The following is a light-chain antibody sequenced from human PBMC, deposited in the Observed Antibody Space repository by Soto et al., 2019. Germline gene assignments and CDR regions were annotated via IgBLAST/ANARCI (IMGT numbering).Light chain of an antibody. Sequence: DIQMTQSPSYLSASVGDRVTITCRASQSISSYLNWYQQKPGKAPKLLIYAASSLQSGVPSRFSGSGSATDFTLTISSLQPEDFATYYCQQSYSTLSFGGGTKVEIK. V-gene: IGKV1-39*01. CDR3: QQSYSTLS. CDR2: AAS. CDR1: QSISSY. J-gene: IGKJ4*01.